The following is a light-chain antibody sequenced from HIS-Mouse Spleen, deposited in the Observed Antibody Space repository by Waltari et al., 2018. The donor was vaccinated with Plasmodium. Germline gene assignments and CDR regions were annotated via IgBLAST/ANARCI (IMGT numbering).Light chain of an antibody. CDR1: QSISSW. CDR2: KAS. V-gene: IGKV1-5*03. Sequence: DIQMTQSPSTLSASVGERVTITCRASQSISSWLAWYQQKPGKAPKLLIYKASSLESGVPSRFSGSGSGTEFTLTISSLQPDDFATYYCQQYNSYSMYTFGQGTKLEIK. CDR3: QQYNSYSMYT. J-gene: IGKJ2*01.